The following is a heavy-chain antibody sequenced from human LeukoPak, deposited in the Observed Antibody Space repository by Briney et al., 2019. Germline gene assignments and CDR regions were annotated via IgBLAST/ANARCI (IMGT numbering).Heavy chain of an antibody. CDR3: ARDAIVVVTAEAFDI. V-gene: IGHV1-46*01. CDR1: GYTFTSHY. CDR2: INPSGSST. D-gene: IGHD2-21*02. Sequence: ASVKVSCKASGYTFTSHYMHWVRQAPGQGLEWMGLINPSGSSTLYAQKFQGRVTMTRDMSTTTDYMELSSLRSEDTAVYYCARDAIVVVTAEAFDIWGQGTMVTVSS. J-gene: IGHJ3*02.